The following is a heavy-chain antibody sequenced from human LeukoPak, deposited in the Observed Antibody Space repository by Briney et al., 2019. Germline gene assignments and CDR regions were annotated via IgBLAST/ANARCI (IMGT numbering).Heavy chain of an antibody. CDR2: IYFSGST. J-gene: IGHJ4*02. Sequence: SETLSLTCSVSGGSLTSSSYYWGWIRQPPGKGLEWIASIYFSGSTYYNPSLKSRVTSSVDTSKNQFSLKLSSVTAADTAVYYCARHVLYTGSYYVFDYWGQGALVTVSS. D-gene: IGHD1-26*01. V-gene: IGHV4-39*01. CDR3: ARHVLYTGSYYVFDY. CDR1: GGSLTSSSYY.